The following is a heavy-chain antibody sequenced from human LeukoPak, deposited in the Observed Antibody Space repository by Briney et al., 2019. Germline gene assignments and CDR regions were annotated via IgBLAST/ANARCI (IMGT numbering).Heavy chain of an antibody. CDR3: ARNRITKPTYYYYYGMDV. V-gene: IGHV4-34*01. J-gene: IGHJ6*02. CDR2: INHSGST. D-gene: IGHD3-10*01. Sequence: SETLSLTCAVYGGSFSGYYWSWIRQPPGKGLEWIGEINHSGSTNYNPSLKSRVTISVDTSKNQFSLKLGSVTAADTAVYYRARNRITKPTYYYYYGMDVWGQGTTVTVSS. CDR1: GGSFSGYY.